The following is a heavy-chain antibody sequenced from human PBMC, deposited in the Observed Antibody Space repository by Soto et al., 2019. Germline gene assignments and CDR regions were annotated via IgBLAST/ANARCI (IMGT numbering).Heavy chain of an antibody. Sequence: QVQLQQWGAGLLKPSETLSLTCAVYGGSFSGYSWTWIRQPPGTGLEWIGEINHRGSTNYNPSLKSRVTISVDTSKNQFSRKLTSVTAADTAVYYCARDKITGLFDYWGQGTLVTGSS. CDR3: ARDKITGLFDY. J-gene: IGHJ4*02. CDR2: INHRGST. D-gene: IGHD2-8*02. CDR1: GGSFSGYS. V-gene: IGHV4-34*01.